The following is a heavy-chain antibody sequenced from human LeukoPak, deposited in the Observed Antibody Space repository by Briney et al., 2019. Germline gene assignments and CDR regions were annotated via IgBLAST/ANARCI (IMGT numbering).Heavy chain of an antibody. Sequence: SETLSLTCTVSGGSISSYYWSWIRQPPGKGLEWIGRISGSGTITYNPALQSRLSISIDTSKNQFSLKLSSVTAADTAVYYCARVSIGYVDYWGQGTLVTVSS. J-gene: IGHJ4*02. CDR1: GGSISSYY. V-gene: IGHV4-59*01. CDR2: ISGSGTI. CDR3: ARVSIGYVDY.